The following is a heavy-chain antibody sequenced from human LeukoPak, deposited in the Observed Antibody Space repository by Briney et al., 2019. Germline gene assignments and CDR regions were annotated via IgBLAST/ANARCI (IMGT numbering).Heavy chain of an antibody. V-gene: IGHV3-23*01. CDR3: AKPVVPAAMAYYYYYGMDV. J-gene: IGHJ6*02. Sequence: GGSLRLSCAASGFTFSSYAMSWVRQAPGKGLEWVSAISGSGGSTYYADSVKGRFTISRDNSKNTLYLQMNSLRAEDTAVYYCAKPVVPAAMAYYYYYGMDVWGQGTTVTVSS. CDR1: GFTFSSYA. D-gene: IGHD2-2*01. CDR2: ISGSGGST.